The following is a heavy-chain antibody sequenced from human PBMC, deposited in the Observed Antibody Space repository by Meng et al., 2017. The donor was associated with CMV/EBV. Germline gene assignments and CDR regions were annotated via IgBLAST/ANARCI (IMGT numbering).Heavy chain of an antibody. Sequence: SQTLSLTCAVYGGSFSGYYWSWIRQPPGKGLEWIGEINHSGSTNYNPSLKSRVTISVDTSKNQFSLKLSSVTAADTAVYYCARSPGAITNWFDPWGQGTLVTVSS. J-gene: IGHJ5*02. D-gene: IGHD1-26*01. V-gene: IGHV4-34*01. CDR1: GGSFSGYY. CDR2: INHSGST. CDR3: ARSPGAITNWFDP.